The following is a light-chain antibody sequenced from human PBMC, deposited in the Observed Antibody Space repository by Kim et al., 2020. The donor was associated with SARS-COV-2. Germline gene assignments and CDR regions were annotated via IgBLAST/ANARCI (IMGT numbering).Light chain of an antibody. CDR1: QDISRY. Sequence: DIQMTQSPSSLSASVGDRVTITCQASQDISRYLNWYQHKSGKAPKLLIYDASNLETGVPSRFSGSGSGTDFTFTISSLQPEDIATYYCQQYDNLPLTFGGGTKVDIK. CDR3: QQYDNLPLT. V-gene: IGKV1-33*01. CDR2: DAS. J-gene: IGKJ4*01.